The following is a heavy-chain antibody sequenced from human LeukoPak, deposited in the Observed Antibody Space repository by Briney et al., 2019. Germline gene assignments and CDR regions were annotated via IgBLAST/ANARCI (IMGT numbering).Heavy chain of an antibody. CDR3: ARDPIVVSGTKLDCSNALDI. J-gene: IGHJ3*02. Sequence: GASVKVSCKASGYTFTSYGISWVRQAPGQGLEWMGWISAYNGNTNYAQKLQGRVTMTTDTSTSTAYMELRSLRSDDTAVYYSARDPIVVSGTKLDCSNALDIWGQGTMVTVSS. D-gene: IGHD2-2*01. CDR1: GYTFTSYG. CDR2: ISAYNGNT. V-gene: IGHV1-18*01.